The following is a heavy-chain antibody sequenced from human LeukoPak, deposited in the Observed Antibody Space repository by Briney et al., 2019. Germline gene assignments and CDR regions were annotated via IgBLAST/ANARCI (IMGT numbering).Heavy chain of an antibody. CDR2: INHSGST. J-gene: IGHJ4*02. CDR3: ARCESILRELSHFDY. CDR1: GGSFSGYY. D-gene: IGHD1-26*01. Sequence: PSETLSLTCAVYGGSFSGYYWSWIRQPPGKGLEWIGEINHSGSTNYNPSLKSRVTISVDTSKNQFSLKLSSVTAAGTAVYYCARCESILRELSHFDYGGQGTLVTVSS. V-gene: IGHV4-34*01.